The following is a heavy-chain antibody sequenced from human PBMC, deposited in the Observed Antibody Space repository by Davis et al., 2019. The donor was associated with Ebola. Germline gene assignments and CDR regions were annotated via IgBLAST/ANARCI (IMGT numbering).Heavy chain of an antibody. D-gene: IGHD3-22*01. V-gene: IGHV4-59*08. Sequence: GSLRLSCTVSGGSISSYYWSWIRQPPGKGLEWIGYIYYSGSTNYNPSLKSRVTISVDTSKNQFSLKLSSVTAADTAVYYCARGSVILWFDPWGQGTLVTVSS. CDR3: ARGSVILWFDP. CDR2: IYYSGST. J-gene: IGHJ5*02. CDR1: GGSISSYY.